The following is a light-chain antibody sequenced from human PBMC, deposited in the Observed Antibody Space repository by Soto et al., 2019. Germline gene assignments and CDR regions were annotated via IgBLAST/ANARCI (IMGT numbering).Light chain of an antibody. CDR1: QSVSSY. CDR3: QQRSNWPSLT. Sequence: EIVLTQSPATLSLSPGERATLSCRASQSVSSYLAWYQQKPGQAPRLLIHDASNRATGIPARFSGSGSGTDFTLTISSLEYEDVAVYYCQQRSNWPSLTFGGGTKVEIK. CDR2: DAS. J-gene: IGKJ4*01. V-gene: IGKV3-11*01.